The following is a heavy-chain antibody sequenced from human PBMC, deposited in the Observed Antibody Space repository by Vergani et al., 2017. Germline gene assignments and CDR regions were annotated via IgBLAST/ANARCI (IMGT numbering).Heavy chain of an antibody. CDR3: ARVVRGVWRETPKYYFVY. CDR1: GYSISSGYY. CDR2: IYHSGST. V-gene: IGHV4-38-2*01. Sequence: QVQLQESGPGLVKPSETLSLTCAVSGYSISSGYYWGWIRQPPGKGLEWIGSIYHSGSTYYNPSLKSRVTISVDTSKNQFSLKLSSVTAADTAVYYCARVVRGVWRETPKYYFVYWGQGTLVAVSS. J-gene: IGHJ4*02. D-gene: IGHD3-10*02.